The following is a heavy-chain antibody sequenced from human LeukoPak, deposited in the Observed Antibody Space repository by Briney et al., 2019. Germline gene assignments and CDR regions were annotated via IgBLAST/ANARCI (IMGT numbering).Heavy chain of an antibody. V-gene: IGHV1-18*01. Sequence: ASVKVSCKASGCTLTSYGISWVRQAPGQGLEWMGWISAYNGNTDYAQKLQGRVTMTTDTSTSTAYMELRSLRSDDTAVYYCARESKLLGDYMDVWGKGTTVTISS. CDR1: GCTLTSYG. CDR3: ARESKLLGDYMDV. CDR2: ISAYNGNT. D-gene: IGHD3-10*01. J-gene: IGHJ6*03.